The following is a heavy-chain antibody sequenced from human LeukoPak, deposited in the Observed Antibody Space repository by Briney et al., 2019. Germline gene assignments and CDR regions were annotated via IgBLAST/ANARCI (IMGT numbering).Heavy chain of an antibody. CDR3: ARDLVAGHGY. CDR2: IESDGISR. D-gene: IGHD6-19*01. CDR1: GFTFSSYW. V-gene: IGHV3-74*01. Sequence: RGSLRLSCAASGFTFSSYWMHWVRQAPGKGLVWVSRIESDGISRSYADFVKGRFTISRDNAKNTLYLQMNSLRAEDTAVYYCARDLVAGHGYWGQGTLVTVSS. J-gene: IGHJ4*02.